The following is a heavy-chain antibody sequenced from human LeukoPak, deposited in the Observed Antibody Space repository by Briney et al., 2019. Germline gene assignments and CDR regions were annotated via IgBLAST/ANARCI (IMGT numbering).Heavy chain of an antibody. CDR1: GGSFSGYY. J-gene: IGHJ3*02. Sequence: SETLSLTCAVYGGSFSGYYWSWIRQPPGKGLEWIGSIYHSGSTYYNPSLKSRVTISVDTSKNQFSLKLSSVTAADTAVYYCATDYVWGSYRKTDAFDIWGQGTMVTVSS. D-gene: IGHD3-16*02. CDR3: ATDYVWGSYRKTDAFDI. CDR2: IYHSGST. V-gene: IGHV4-34*01.